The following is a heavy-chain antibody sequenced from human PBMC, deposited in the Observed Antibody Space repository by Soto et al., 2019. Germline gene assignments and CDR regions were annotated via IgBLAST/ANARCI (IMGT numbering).Heavy chain of an antibody. CDR1: GYXFTSYW. J-gene: IGHJ4*02. D-gene: IGHD3-10*01. CDR3: ARVRILSGLFRSFDY. Sequence: EXLKISCEYSGYXFTSYWVAWVRHMPGKGLECIGIVYVDDSDTKYSPSFEVQVTISADKSLNGAYLQWTSMRASDTAMYYCARVRILSGLFRSFDYWGQGTQVTVSS. V-gene: IGHV5-51*01. CDR2: VYVDDSDT.